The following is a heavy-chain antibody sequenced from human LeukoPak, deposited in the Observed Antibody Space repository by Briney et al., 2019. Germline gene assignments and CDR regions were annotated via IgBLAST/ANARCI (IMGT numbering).Heavy chain of an antibody. CDR3: AKRGVVIRVILVGFHKEAYYFDS. J-gene: IGHJ4*02. D-gene: IGHD3-22*01. CDR2: ISDSGGRT. Sequence: GGSLRLSCAVSGITLSNYGMSWVRQAPGKGLEWVAGISDSGGRTNYADSVKGRFAISRDNPRNTLYLQMNSLRAEDTAVYFCAKRGVVIRVILVGFHKEAYYFDSWGQGALVTVSS. CDR1: GITLSNYG. V-gene: IGHV3-23*01.